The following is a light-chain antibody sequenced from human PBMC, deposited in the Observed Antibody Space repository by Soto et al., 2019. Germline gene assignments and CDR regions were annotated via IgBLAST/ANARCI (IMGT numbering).Light chain of an antibody. J-gene: IGKJ1*01. CDR3: QQYNSYSWT. CDR1: QTIIIY. Sequence: DIQMTQSPSSLSASVGDRVTITCLASQTIIIYLNWYQQESGKAPKLLISTASSLRSGVPSRFSGSGSGTEFTLTISSLQPDDFATYYCQQYNSYSWTFGQGTKVDIK. V-gene: IGKV1-5*01. CDR2: TAS.